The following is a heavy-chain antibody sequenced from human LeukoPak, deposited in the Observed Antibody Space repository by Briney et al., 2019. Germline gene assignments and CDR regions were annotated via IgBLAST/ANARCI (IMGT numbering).Heavy chain of an antibody. CDR2: ISTYNGKT. D-gene: IGHD3-3*01. CDR3: ARDLTTGWLVYCMH. Sequence: ASVKVSCTASGYTFTAYGISWVRQAPGQGLEWMGWISTYNGKTSYAQNVQGRVTMTTDISTNTAYMELRSLRSDDTAVYYCARDLTTGWLVYCMHWGQGTLVTVSS. J-gene: IGHJ1*01. V-gene: IGHV1-18*04. CDR1: GYTFTAYG.